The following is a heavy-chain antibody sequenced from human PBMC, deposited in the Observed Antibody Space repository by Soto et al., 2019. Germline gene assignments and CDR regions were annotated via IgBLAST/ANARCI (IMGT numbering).Heavy chain of an antibody. CDR1: GGSITSSGSA. CDR3: ARHIHNQGFEYYFDS. V-gene: IGHV4-39*01. CDR2: IDYSGNI. J-gene: IGHJ4*02. Sequence: SETLALTCNASGGSITSSGSAWGWIRQSPGKGLEWIGTIDYSGNIYYIPSLKSRITISVDTSKNQISLKLSSVTAADTAVYYCARHIHNQGFEYYFDSWGQGTLVTVSS. D-gene: IGHD1-1*01.